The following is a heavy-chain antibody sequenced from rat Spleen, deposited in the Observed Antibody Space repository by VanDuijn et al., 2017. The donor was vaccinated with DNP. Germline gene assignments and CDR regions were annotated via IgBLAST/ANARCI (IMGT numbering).Heavy chain of an antibody. CDR3: ARHFDNSGHYAMDA. D-gene: IGHD4-3*01. Sequence: EAQLVESGGGLVQPGGSLKLSCVASGFTFRDYYMAWVRQAPTKGLEWVAYSSYDGGSTYNGDSVKGRFTISRDNAKSTLYLQMDSLRSEDTATYYCARHFDNSGHYAMDAWGQGTSVTVSS. CDR2: SSYDGGST. J-gene: IGHJ4*01. V-gene: IGHV5-7*01. CDR1: GFTFRDYY.